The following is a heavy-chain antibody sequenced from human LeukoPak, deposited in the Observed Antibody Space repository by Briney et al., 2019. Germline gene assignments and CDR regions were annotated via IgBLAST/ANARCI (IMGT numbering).Heavy chain of an antibody. Sequence: GGSLRLSCAASGFPFHNYWMTWVRQAPGKGLEWVANIKQEGSEKYYVDSVKGRFTISRDNAKNSLYLQMNSLRAEDTAVYYCASPRHDGSYSFWGQGTLVTVSS. CDR3: ASPRHDGSYSF. D-gene: IGHD1-26*01. CDR2: IKQEGSEK. V-gene: IGHV3-7*01. CDR1: GFPFHNYW. J-gene: IGHJ4*02.